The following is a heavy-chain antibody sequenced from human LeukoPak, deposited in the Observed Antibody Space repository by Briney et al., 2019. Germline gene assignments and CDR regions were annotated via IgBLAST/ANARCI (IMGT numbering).Heavy chain of an antibody. Sequence: ASVKVSYKASGYTFSGYYMHWVRQAPGQGLEWMGRINPNSGGTNYAQKFQGRVIMTRDTSISTAYMELSRLRSDDTAVYYCARERYYDSSGYSNAFDIWGQGTMVTVSS. J-gene: IGHJ3*02. CDR1: GYTFSGYY. CDR2: INPNSGGT. D-gene: IGHD3-22*01. CDR3: ARERYYDSSGYSNAFDI. V-gene: IGHV1-2*06.